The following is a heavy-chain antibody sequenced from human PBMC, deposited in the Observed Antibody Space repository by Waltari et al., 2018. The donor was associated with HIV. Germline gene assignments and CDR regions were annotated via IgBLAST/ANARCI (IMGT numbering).Heavy chain of an antibody. CDR2: IYPGDSDT. D-gene: IGHD6-19*01. CDR3: ARHLQYSSGWQNWFDP. CDR1: GYSFTSYC. V-gene: IGHV5-51*01. Sequence: EVPLVQSGAEVKKPGESLKISCKGSGYSFTSYCIGWVSQMPGKGLEWMGIIYPGDSDTRYSPSFQGQVTISADKSISTAYLQWSSLKASDTAMYYCARHLQYSSGWQNWFDPWGQGTLVTVSS. J-gene: IGHJ5*02.